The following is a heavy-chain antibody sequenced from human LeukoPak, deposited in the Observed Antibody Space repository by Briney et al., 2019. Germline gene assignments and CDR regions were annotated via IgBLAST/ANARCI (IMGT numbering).Heavy chain of an antibody. CDR3: AKESYDILTGYSPYYFDY. J-gene: IGHJ4*02. D-gene: IGHD3-9*01. Sequence: GGSLRLSCAASGFTFSSYAMSRVRQAPGKGLEWVSAISGSGGSTYYADSVKGRFTISRDNSKNTLYLQMNSLRADDTAVYYCAKESYDILTGYSPYYFDYWGQGTLVTVSS. CDR1: GFTFSSYA. CDR2: ISGSGGST. V-gene: IGHV3-23*01.